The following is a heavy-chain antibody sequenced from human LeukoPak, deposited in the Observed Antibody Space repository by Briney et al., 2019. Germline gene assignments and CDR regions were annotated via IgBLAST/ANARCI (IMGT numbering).Heavy chain of an antibody. Sequence: SETLSLTCTVSGGSISSYYWSWIRQPPGKGLEWIGYIYYSGSTNYNPSLKSRVTISVDTSKNQFSLKLSSVTAADTAVYYCARDRGYSNYAPGMDVWGKGTTVTVSS. D-gene: IGHD4-11*01. CDR3: ARDRGYSNYAPGMDV. CDR2: IYYSGST. J-gene: IGHJ6*04. V-gene: IGHV4-59*01. CDR1: GGSISSYY.